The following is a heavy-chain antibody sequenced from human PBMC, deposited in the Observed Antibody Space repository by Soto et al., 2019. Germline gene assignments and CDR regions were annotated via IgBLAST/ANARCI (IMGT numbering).Heavy chain of an antibody. J-gene: IGHJ3*02. D-gene: IGHD1-26*01. CDR3: ANVRHSGSLYDAFDI. CDR2: ISGSGIST. V-gene: IGHV3-23*01. Sequence: GGSLRLSCTASGFTFSSYAMTWVRQAPGKGLEWVSAISGSGISTYYADSLRGRFTISRDNSKNTLDLQMNGLRAEDTAVYYCANVRHSGSLYDAFDIWGQGTMVTVSS. CDR1: GFTFSSYA.